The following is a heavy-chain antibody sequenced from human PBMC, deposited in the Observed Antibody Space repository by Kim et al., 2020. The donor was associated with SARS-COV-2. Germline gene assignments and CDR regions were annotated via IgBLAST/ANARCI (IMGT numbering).Heavy chain of an antibody. D-gene: IGHD3-3*01. CDR1: GFTFSSYG. Sequence: GGSLRLSCAASGFTFSSYGMHWVRQAPGKGLEWVAVISYDGSNKYYADSVKGRFTISRDNSKNTLYLQMNSLRAEDTAVYYCAKDSDLRSSYDFWSGYSRNWFDPWGQGTLVTVSS. CDR3: AKDSDLRSSYDFWSGYSRNWFDP. CDR2: ISYDGSNK. J-gene: IGHJ5*02. V-gene: IGHV3-30*18.